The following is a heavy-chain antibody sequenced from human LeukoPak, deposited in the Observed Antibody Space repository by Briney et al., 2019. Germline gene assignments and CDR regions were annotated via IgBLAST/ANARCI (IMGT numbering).Heavy chain of an antibody. CDR2: IIPIFGTA. V-gene: IGHV1-69*05. CDR1: GGTFSSYA. D-gene: IGHD4-17*01. CDR3: ARGPLNYGDYVPLDY. J-gene: IGHJ4*02. Sequence: SVKVSCKASGGTFSSYAISWVRQAPGQGLEWVGGIIPIFGTANYAQKFQGRVTITTDESTSTAYMELSSLRSEDTAVYYCARGPLNYGDYVPLDYWGQGTLVTVSS.